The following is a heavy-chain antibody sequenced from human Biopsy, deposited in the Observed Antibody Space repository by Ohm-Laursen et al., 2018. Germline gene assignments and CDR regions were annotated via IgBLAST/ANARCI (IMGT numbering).Heavy chain of an antibody. J-gene: IGHJ4*02. CDR1: GFTFGDYA. D-gene: IGHD2-21*02. CDR3: AKDLGQVTAAIGY. CDR2: ITWNSGSI. V-gene: IGHV3-9*01. Sequence: RSLRLSCTASGFTFGDYAMHWVRQAPGKGLEWVSGITWNSGSIGYADSVKGRFSIFRDNAKHSLYLQMNSLRAEDTALYYCAKDLGQVTAAIGYWGQGTLVTVSS.